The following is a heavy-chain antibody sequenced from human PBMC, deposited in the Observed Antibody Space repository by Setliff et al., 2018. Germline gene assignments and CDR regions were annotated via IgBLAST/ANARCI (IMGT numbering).Heavy chain of an antibody. V-gene: IGHV4-34*01. CDR2: INHSGST. D-gene: IGHD6-19*01. Sequence: SETLSLTCAVYGGSFSGYYWSWIRQSPGKGLEWIGEINHSGSTNYNPSLKSRVTISVDTSKNQFSLKLSSVTAADAAVYYCARRSGWPNWFDPWGQGTLVTVSS. CDR1: GGSFSGYY. CDR3: ARRSGWPNWFDP. J-gene: IGHJ5*02.